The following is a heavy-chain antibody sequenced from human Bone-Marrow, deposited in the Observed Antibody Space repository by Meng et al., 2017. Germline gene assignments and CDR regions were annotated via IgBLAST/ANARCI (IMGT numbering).Heavy chain of an antibody. J-gene: IGHJ4*02. V-gene: IGHV1-2*06. CDR1: GYTFTGYY. CDR2: IDCNNGGA. Sequence: QMQLGQSGGEVRQPGASGRVSCKASGYTFTGYYIHWVRQAPGQGLEWLGRIDCNNGGAIYAQKFQDRVTMTRDTSITTAYMDLSRLTSDDTAVYYCARDAGRAAGPRWGQGTLVTVSS. D-gene: IGHD6-13*01. CDR3: ARDAGRAAGPR.